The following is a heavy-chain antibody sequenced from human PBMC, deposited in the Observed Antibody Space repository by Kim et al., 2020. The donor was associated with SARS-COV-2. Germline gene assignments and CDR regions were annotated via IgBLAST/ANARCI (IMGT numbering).Heavy chain of an antibody. Sequence: TIYYADSVKGRFTISRDNAKNSLYLQMNSLRDEDTAVYYCAREGVDWFDPWGQGTLVTVSS. CDR2: TI. J-gene: IGHJ5*02. CDR3: AREGVDWFDP. V-gene: IGHV3-48*02.